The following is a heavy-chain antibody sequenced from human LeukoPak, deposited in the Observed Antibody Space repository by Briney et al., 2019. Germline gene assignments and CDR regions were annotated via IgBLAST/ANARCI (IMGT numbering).Heavy chain of an antibody. D-gene: IGHD5-24*01. CDR1: GASISSGGYY. CDR2: IYYSRST. V-gene: IGHV4-30-4*01. Sequence: TSETLSLTCTVSGASISSGGYYWNWIRQPPGKGLEWIGYIYYSRSTSYSPSLKSRLTISVDTSKHQFSLKLSSVTAADTAVYYCARDGYNSGYFDYWGQGTLVTVSS. J-gene: IGHJ4*02. CDR3: ARDGYNSGYFDY.